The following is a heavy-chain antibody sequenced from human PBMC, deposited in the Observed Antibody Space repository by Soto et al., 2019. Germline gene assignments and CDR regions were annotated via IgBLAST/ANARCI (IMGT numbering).Heavy chain of an antibody. CDR2: IYYSGST. J-gene: IGHJ4*02. Sequence: SETLSLTCSVSGGSVSSGGYYWSWIRQPPGKGLEWIGCIYYSGSTDYNPSLKSRVTMSLDKSKNQFSLKVNSVTAADTAVYFCARAGSYRYFDYWGQGTLVTGSS. D-gene: IGHD3-10*01. V-gene: IGHV4-61*08. CDR3: ARAGSYRYFDY. CDR1: GGSVSSGGYY.